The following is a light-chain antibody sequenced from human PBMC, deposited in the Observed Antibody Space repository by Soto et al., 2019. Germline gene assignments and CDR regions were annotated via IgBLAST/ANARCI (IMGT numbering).Light chain of an antibody. V-gene: IGKV1-39*01. J-gene: IGKJ4*01. Sequence: DMEMTQSPSSLSASVGDRVTITCRASQSISNYLNWYQHKPGKVPKLLIYAASSLQSGVPTKFSGSGSGTHFTLTVNSLQPEDFANYYCQPSDGTPLTFGGGTKIEIK. CDR3: QPSDGTPLT. CDR2: AAS. CDR1: QSISNY.